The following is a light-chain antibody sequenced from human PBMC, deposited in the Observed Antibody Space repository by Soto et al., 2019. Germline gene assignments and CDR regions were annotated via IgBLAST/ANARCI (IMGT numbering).Light chain of an antibody. V-gene: IGKV4-1*01. CDR1: QSVLYTSNNKNH. CDR3: QQYHTTMT. J-gene: IGKJ1*01. CDR2: WAS. Sequence: DIVMTQSPDSLAVSLGERATLNCKSSQSVLYTSNNKNHLAWYQQKAGQPPKLLIYWASTRESGVPDRFIAGVSGTDFALTISSLQAEDVAIYYCQQYHTTMTFGQGTKVEIK.